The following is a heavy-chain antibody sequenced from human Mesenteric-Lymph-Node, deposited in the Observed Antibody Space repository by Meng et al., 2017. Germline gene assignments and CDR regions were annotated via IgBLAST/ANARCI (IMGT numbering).Heavy chain of an antibody. J-gene: IGHJ4*02. CDR3: ARAGYCSSTSCYAPGGIDY. Sequence: SETLSLTCSVGGYSSSSDYYWGWIRQPPGKGLEWVGSIYYSGSTYYNPSLKSRVTISVDTSKNQFSLKLSSVTAADTAVYYCARAGYCSSTSCYAPGGIDYWGQGTLVTVSS. CDR2: IYYSGST. V-gene: IGHV4-38-2*02. CDR1: GYSSSSDYY. D-gene: IGHD2-2*01.